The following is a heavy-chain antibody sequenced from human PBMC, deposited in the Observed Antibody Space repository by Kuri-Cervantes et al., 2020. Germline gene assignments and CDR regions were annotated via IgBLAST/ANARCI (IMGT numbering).Heavy chain of an antibody. Sequence: GGSLRLSCAASGFTFSSYSMNWVRQAPGKGLEWVSYISSSSSTIYYADSVKGRFTISRDNAKNSLYLQMNSLRDEDTAVYYCAREVPPSSGSCFYYWGQGTLVPSPQ. CDR1: GFTFSSYS. J-gene: IGHJ4*02. D-gene: IGHD1-26*01. CDR3: AREVPPSSGSCFYY. CDR2: ISSSSSTI. V-gene: IGHV3-48*02.